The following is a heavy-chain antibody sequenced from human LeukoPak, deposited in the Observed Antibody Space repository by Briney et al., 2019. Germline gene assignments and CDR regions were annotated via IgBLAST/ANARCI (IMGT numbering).Heavy chain of an antibody. J-gene: IGHJ5*02. CDR1: GFTITSWS. CDR3: TCLRTPYYNDKWVDP. CDR2: ISSGGSPI. Sequence: GGSLRLTCAVSGFTITSWSMNWVRQAPGKGLEWLSYISSGGSPIYYADSVKGRFTISRDDAKNLVYLQMNSLRAEDTAVYYCTCLRTPYYNDKWVDPWGQGALVTVSS. V-gene: IGHV3-48*04. D-gene: IGHD3/OR15-3a*01.